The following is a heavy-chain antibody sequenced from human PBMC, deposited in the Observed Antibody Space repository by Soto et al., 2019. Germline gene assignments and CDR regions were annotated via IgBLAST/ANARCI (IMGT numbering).Heavy chain of an antibody. Sequence: SGPTLVQPTQTLTLTCTFSGFSLSPSGVGVGWIRQPPGKALEWLALIYWDDDKRYSPSLKSRLTITKDTSKNQMVLKMTNMDPVDTATYYCAHSLLYGDYVGWFDPWGQGTLVTVSS. J-gene: IGHJ5*02. V-gene: IGHV2-5*02. CDR2: IYWDDDK. CDR1: GFSLSPSGVG. D-gene: IGHD4-17*01. CDR3: AHSLLYGDYVGWFDP.